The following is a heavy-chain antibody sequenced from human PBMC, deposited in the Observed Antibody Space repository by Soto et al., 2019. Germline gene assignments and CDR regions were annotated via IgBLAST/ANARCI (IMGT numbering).Heavy chain of an antibody. CDR1: GGTFSSYA. D-gene: IGHD3-16*01. V-gene: IGHV1-69*12. CDR3: ASAWGPYYYCGMDV. Sequence: QVQLVQSGAEVKKPGSSVKVSCKASGGTFSSYAISWVRQAPGQGLEWMGVIIPIFGTADYAQKFQGRVAITADADTSTAYMELRSLTSEDTAVYYCASAWGPYYYCGMDVWSQGTTVTVSS. CDR2: IIPIFGTA. J-gene: IGHJ6*02.